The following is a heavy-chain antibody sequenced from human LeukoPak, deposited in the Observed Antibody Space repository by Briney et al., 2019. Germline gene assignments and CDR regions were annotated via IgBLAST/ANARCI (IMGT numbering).Heavy chain of an antibody. J-gene: IGHJ4*02. CDR1: GYSISSGYY. Sequence: SETLSLTCTVSGYSISSGYYWGWIRQPPGKGLEWIGSIYHSGSTYYNPSLKSRVTISVDTSKNQFSLKLSSVTAADTAVYYCARGLYSSSWYYFDYWGQGTLVTVSS. CDR3: ARGLYSSSWYYFDY. D-gene: IGHD6-13*01. V-gene: IGHV4-38-2*02. CDR2: IYHSGST.